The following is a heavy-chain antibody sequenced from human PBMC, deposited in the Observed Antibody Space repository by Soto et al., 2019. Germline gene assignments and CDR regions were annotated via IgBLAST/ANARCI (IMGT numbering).Heavy chain of an antibody. J-gene: IGHJ4*02. D-gene: IGHD1-26*01. Sequence: EAQLVESGGGLVQPGGSLRLSCAVSGFTFSDHYMDWVRQAPGKGLEWVGRIRNRANSYTTEYAASVKGRFTISRDDSKNSLYLQTNSLKTEDTAMYYCGRRGTSGSVGLDYWGQGTLVTASS. CDR1: GFTFSDHY. CDR2: IRNRANSYTT. V-gene: IGHV3-72*01. CDR3: GRRGTSGSVGLDY.